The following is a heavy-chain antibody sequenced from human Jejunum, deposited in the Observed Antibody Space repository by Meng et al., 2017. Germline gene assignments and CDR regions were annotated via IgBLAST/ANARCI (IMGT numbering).Heavy chain of an antibody. CDR2: LFYTGST. CDR3: ARGGYYSFDY. Sequence: QVQLQESGPGLVKPSQTLSLTCTVSGDSINSDRYYWSWIRQYPGRGLEWIGYLFYTGSTYYNPSLKSRVTISVDKSKNQFSLKLTSVTAADTAVYYCARGGYYSFDYWGQGTLVTVSS. V-gene: IGHV4-31*03. D-gene: IGHD5-18*01. J-gene: IGHJ4*02. CDR1: GDSINSDRYY.